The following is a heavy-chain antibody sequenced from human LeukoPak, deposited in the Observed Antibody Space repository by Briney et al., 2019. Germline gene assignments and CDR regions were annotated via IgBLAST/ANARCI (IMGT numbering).Heavy chain of an antibody. V-gene: IGHV3-73*01. D-gene: IGHD6-19*01. CDR3: TRPPGIAVAGTSMDV. Sequence: PGGSLRLSCAASGFTFSGSAMPWVRQASGKGLEWVGRIRSKANSYATAYAASVKGRFTISRDDSKNTAYLQMNSLKTEDTAVYYCTRPPGIAVAGTSMDVWGQGTTDTVSS. J-gene: IGHJ6*02. CDR1: GFTFSGSA. CDR2: IRSKANSYAT.